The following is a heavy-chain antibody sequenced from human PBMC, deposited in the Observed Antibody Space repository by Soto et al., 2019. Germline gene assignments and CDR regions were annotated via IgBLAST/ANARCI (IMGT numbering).Heavy chain of an antibody. D-gene: IGHD6-19*01. J-gene: IGHJ6*02. Sequence: GESLKISCKGSGSSFTIYWIAWVRQMPGKGLEWMGIIYPTNSDSKYSPSFQGQVTISADKSISAAYLQWSSLKASDTAMYYCARHRAVAGMPDYYYDMDVWGQGTTVTVSS. V-gene: IGHV5-51*01. CDR1: GSSFTIYW. CDR3: ARHRAVAGMPDYYYDMDV. CDR2: IYPTNSDS.